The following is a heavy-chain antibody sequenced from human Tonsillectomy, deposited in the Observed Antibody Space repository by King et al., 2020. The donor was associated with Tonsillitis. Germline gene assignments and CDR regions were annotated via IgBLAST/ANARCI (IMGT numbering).Heavy chain of an antibody. Sequence: QLQESGPGLVKPSETLSLTCTVSGGSISSSNYYWGWIRQPPGQGLEWIGSIYFSGSTYYNPSLKSRVTISVDTSKNQFSLKLSSVTAADTAVYYCAKLVDSPRWGQGTLVTVSS. CDR3: AKLVDSPR. V-gene: IGHV4-39*01. J-gene: IGHJ4*02. D-gene: IGHD1-26*01. CDR2: IYFSGST. CDR1: GGSISSSNYY.